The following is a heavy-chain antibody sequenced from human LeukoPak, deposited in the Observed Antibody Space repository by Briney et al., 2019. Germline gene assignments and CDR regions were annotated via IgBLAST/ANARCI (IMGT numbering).Heavy chain of an antibody. Sequence: GRSLRLSCAASGFTFSSYDMHWVRQAPGKGLEWVAVIWYDGSNKYYADSVKGRFTISRDNSKNTLYLQMNSLRAEDTAVYYCARGDHYGDYDRMAFDIWGQGTMVTVSS. J-gene: IGHJ3*02. CDR3: ARGDHYGDYDRMAFDI. CDR1: GFTFSSYD. CDR2: IWYDGSNK. V-gene: IGHV3-33*01. D-gene: IGHD4-17*01.